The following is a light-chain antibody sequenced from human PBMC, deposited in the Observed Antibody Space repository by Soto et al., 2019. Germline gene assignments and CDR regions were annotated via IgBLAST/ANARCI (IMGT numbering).Light chain of an antibody. Sequence: QSALTQPASVSGSPGQSITISCTGTSSDMGTYNLVSWYQQHPGKAPKLMIYEGSKRPSGVSNRFSGSKSGTTASLTSSGLQAEDEADYHCCSYATTSTFIFGGGTKLTVL. V-gene: IGLV2-23*03. CDR2: EGS. J-gene: IGLJ2*01. CDR1: SSDMGTYNL. CDR3: CSYATTSTFI.